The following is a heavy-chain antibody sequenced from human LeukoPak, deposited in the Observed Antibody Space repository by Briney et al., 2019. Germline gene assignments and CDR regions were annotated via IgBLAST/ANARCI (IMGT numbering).Heavy chain of an antibody. CDR3: ARDKRANFGTSWEITFGGVIVELYDAFDI. Sequence: PGGSLRLSCAASGFTFSSYSTNWVRQAPGKGLEWVSSISSSSSTIYYADSVKGRFTISRDNAKNSLYLQMNSLRAEDTAVYYCARDKRANFGTSWEITFGGVIVELYDAFDIWGQGTMVTVSS. D-gene: IGHD3-16*02. CDR2: ISSSSSTI. J-gene: IGHJ3*02. CDR1: GFTFSSYS. V-gene: IGHV3-48*01.